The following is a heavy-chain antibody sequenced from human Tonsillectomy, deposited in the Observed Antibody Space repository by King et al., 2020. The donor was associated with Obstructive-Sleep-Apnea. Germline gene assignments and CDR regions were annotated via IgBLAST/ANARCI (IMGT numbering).Heavy chain of an antibody. CDR1: GFSVSNNY. V-gene: IGHV3-53*04. J-gene: IGHJ5*01. Sequence: EVQLVESGGGLVQPGGSLRLSCAASGFSVSNNYMSWVRQAPGKGLEWVSVIYSGTSTYYADSVKGRCTISRHNSKNKLYLQMNSLRAEDTAVYDCAGSDYASGWYFEGFVSWGLGPLVTVSS. CDR3: AGSDYASGWYFEGFVS. D-gene: IGHD6-19*01. CDR2: IYSGTST.